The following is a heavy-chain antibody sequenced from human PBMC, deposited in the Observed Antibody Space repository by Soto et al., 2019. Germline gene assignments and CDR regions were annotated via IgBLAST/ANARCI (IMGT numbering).Heavy chain of an antibody. CDR3: ARDGGDGGGWYTFDY. J-gene: IGHJ4*02. CDR1: GFTFSNYA. D-gene: IGHD6-19*01. Sequence: QVQLVESGGGVVQPGRSLRLSCAASGFTFSNYAMHWVRQAPGKGLEWVAVVSYDGSNKYYADSVKGRFTISRDSSKNRLYLQMTGLGAEDTALYHGARDGGDGGGWYTFDYWGQGTLVTVSS. V-gene: IGHV3-30-3*01. CDR2: VSYDGSNK.